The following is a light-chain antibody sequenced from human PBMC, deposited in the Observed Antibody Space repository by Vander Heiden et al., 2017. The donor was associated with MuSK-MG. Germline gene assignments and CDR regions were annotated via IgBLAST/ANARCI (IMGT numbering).Light chain of an antibody. J-gene: IGKJ4*01. CDR2: AAS. Sequence: DIQMTQSPSSMSASVGDRVTITCQASQDISNYLNWYQQKPGKAPKLLIYAASNFETGVPSRFSGSASGTDFTFTMISLQPEDIATYYCLCDDDVALTFGSGTKVEIK. V-gene: IGKV1-33*01. CDR3: LCDDDVALT. CDR1: QDISNY.